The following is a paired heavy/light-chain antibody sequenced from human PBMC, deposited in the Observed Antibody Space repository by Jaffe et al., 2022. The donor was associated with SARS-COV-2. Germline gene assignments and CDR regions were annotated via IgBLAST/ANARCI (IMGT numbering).Heavy chain of an antibody. Sequence: EVQLVQSGPEVRKPGESLKISCKTSGYTFTNYWIGWVRQTPGKGLEWMGIIYPGDSDTRYSPSFQGQVTISADESVSTTYLHWGGLRASDTAIYYCARVRLRYFDWSTVDYWGQGTLVAVSS. CDR3: ARVRLRYFDWSTVDY. V-gene: IGHV5-51*01. CDR1: GYTFTNYW. J-gene: IGHJ4*02. D-gene: IGHD3-9*01. CDR2: IYPGDSDT.
Light chain of an antibody. Sequence: QSALTQPASVSGSPGQSIMISCTGSSSDVGGYNYVAWYQHHPGKGPRLIIYEVNNRPSGVSSRFSGSKSGNTASLTISGLQAEDEGDYYCNSYSSSGTLFVFGTGTQVTVL. CDR2: EVN. V-gene: IGLV2-14*01. CDR1: SSDVGGYNY. J-gene: IGLJ1*01. CDR3: NSYSSSGTLFV.